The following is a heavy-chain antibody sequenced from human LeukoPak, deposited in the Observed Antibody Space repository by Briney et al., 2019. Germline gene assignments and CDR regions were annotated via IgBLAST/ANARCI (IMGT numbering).Heavy chain of an antibody. J-gene: IGHJ3*02. CDR3: AKDPNGDYIGTFDI. CDR2: ILYDGINK. Sequence: PGGSLRLSCAASGFIFSSYGMHWVRQAPGKGLEWVAFILYDGINKYYADSVKGRFTISRDTSKNTLYLQMNSLRAEDTAVYYCAKDPNGDYIGTFDIWGQGTMVTVSS. D-gene: IGHD4-17*01. V-gene: IGHV3-30*02. CDR1: GFIFSSYG.